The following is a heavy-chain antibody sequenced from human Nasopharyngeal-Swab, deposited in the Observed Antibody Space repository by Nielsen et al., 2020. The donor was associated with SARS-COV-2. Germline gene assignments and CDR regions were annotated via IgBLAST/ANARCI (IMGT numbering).Heavy chain of an antibody. CDR3: TTVAGSYGRFDY. D-gene: IGHD1-26*01. CDR2: ISAYNGNT. J-gene: IGHJ4*02. CDR1: GYTFTSYG. Sequence: ASVKVSCKASGYTFTSYGIGWVRQAPGQGLEWMGWISAYNGNTNYAQKFQGRVTMTEDTSTDTAYMELSSLTSEDTAVYYCTTVAGSYGRFDYWGQGTLVTVSS. V-gene: IGHV1-18*01.